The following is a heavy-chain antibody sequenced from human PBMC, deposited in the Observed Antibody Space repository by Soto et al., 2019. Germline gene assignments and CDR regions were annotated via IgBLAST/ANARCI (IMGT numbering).Heavy chain of an antibody. CDR1: GFTFRWFV. V-gene: IGHV3-30*18. CDR2: ISNDGSNE. J-gene: IGHJ4*02. Sequence: PGGSLRLSCAASGFTFRWFVMNWVRQAPGKGLEWVARISNDGSNEYYVDSVKGRFTISRDNSKNTLYLQMDSLRAEATAVYYCAKGEVRAIIPSYFDYWGEGPLFPVS. D-gene: IGHD3-10*01. CDR3: AKGEVRAIIPSYFDY.